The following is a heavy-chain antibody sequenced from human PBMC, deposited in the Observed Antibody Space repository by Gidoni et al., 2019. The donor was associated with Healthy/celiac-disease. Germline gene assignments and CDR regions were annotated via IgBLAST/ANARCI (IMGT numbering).Heavy chain of an antibody. D-gene: IGHD4-17*01. CDR1: GFTFSSYS. CDR3: ARWRPVTTAYYGMDV. V-gene: IGHV3-21*01. J-gene: IGHJ6*02. CDR2: SSSSSSYI. Sequence: EVQLVESGGGLVKPGGSLRLSCAASGFTFSSYSMNWVRQAPGKGLEWVSSSSSSSSYIYYADSVKGRFTISRDNAKNSLYLQMNSLRAEDTAVYYCARWRPVTTAYYGMDVWGQGTTVTVSS.